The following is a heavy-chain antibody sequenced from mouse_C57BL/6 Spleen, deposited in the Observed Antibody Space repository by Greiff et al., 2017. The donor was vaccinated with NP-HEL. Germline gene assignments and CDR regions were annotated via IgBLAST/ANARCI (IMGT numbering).Heavy chain of an antibody. J-gene: IGHJ3*01. CDR3: ARVDNTGFAY. CDR1: GYTFTSYW. CDR2: IDPSDSYT. V-gene: IGHV1-50*01. Sequence: VQLQQSGAELVKPGASVKLSCKASGYTFTSYWMQWVKQRPGQGLEWIGEIDPSDSYTNYNQKFKGKATLTVDTSSSTAYMQLSSLTSEDSAVYYCARVDNTGFAYWGQGTLVTVSA. D-gene: IGHD1-1*01.